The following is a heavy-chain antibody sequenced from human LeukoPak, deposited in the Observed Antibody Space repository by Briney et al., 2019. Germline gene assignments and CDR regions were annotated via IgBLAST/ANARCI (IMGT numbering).Heavy chain of an antibody. CDR3: AKAPNDDSSGYYSRPHDAFDI. D-gene: IGHD3-22*01. V-gene: IGHV3-30*18. J-gene: IGHJ3*02. CDR1: GFTFRSYG. Sequence: PGGSLSLSCAASGFTFRSYGMPWVRQAQGQGLAWAAVISYDGSNKYYADSVKGRFTISTDNSKNTLYLQMNSLRAEDTAVYHCAKAPNDDSSGYYSRPHDAFDIWGQGTMVTVSS. CDR2: ISYDGSNK.